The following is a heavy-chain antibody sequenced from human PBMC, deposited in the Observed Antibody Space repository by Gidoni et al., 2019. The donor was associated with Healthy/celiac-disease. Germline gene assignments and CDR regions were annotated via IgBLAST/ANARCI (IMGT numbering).Heavy chain of an antibody. CDR1: GCTFSSYA. V-gene: IGHV3-30-3*01. D-gene: IGHD3-10*01. CDR2: ISYDGSNK. CDR3: ARAQIRGDYFDY. Sequence: QVKLVESGGGVVQPGRSLRLSCAAAGCTFSSYAMHWVRQAPGKGLEWVAVISYDGSNKYYADSVKGRFTISRDNSKNTLYLQMNSLRAEDTAVYYCARAQIRGDYFDYWGQGTLVTVSS. J-gene: IGHJ4*02.